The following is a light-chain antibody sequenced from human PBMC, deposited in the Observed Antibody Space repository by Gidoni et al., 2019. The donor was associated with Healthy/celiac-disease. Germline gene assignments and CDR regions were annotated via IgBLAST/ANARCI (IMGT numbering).Light chain of an antibody. J-gene: IGKJ1*01. V-gene: IGKV1-39*01. CDR2: AAP. Sequence: QSPSSLSASVGDRVTITCRASQSISSYLNWYQQKPGKAPKLLIYAAPSLQSGVPSRFSGSGSGTDFTLTISSLQPEDFATYYCQQSYSTPWTFGQGTKVEIK. CDR3: QQSYSTPWT. CDR1: QSISSY.